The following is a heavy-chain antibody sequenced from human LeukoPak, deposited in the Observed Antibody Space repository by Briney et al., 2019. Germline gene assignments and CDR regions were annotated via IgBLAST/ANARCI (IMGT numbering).Heavy chain of an antibody. D-gene: IGHD3-22*01. V-gene: IGHV4-4*02. CDR1: GGSFSSTNW. Sequence: SETLSLTCAVSGGSFSSTNWWSWVRQPPGKGLEWIGEIYHSGSTNYNPSLKSRVTISVDKSKNQFSLKLSSVTAADTAVYYCARQNYYDSRGYYYNWGQGTLVTVSS. J-gene: IGHJ4*02. CDR2: IYHSGST. CDR3: ARQNYYDSRGYYYN.